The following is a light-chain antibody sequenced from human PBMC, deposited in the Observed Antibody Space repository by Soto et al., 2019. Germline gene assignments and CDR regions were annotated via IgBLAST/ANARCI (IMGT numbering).Light chain of an antibody. V-gene: IGKV1-17*01. CDR1: QGIGND. CDR2: ATS. J-gene: IGKJ1*01. Sequence: DIQMTQSPSSLSASVGDSVTITCRASQGIGNDLGWYQQKPGKAPKRLIYATSSLQSGVPSRFSGSGSGTEFTLTISSLQPEDFATYYCLQHDTYPRTFGQGTKVDI. CDR3: LQHDTYPRT.